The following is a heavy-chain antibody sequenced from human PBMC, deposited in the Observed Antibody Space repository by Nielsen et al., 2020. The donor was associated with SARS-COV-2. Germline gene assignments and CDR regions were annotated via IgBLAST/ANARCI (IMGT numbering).Heavy chain of an antibody. D-gene: IGHD6-19*01. J-gene: IGHJ4*02. CDR2: ISNRESGSVT. CDR1: GFALSDHF. Sequence: GGSLRLSCAASGFALSDHFMSWIRQAPGKGLEWISYISNRESGSVTFYADSVKGRFTISRDSARSSIYLQMNSLRAEDTAVYYCASSGWLDYWGQGTPVTVSS. V-gene: IGHV3-11*04. CDR3: ASSGWLDY.